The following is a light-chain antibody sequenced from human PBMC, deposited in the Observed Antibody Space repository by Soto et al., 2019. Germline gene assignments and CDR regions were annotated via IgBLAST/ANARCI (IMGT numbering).Light chain of an antibody. CDR2: GAS. Sequence: EIVLTQSPGTLSLSPGERATLSCRASQSVTSNNLAWYQQKPGQAPRLLIYGASNRATGIPDRFSGSGSGTDFTLTISRLEPEDFAVYYCQHYVSPPITVGQGTRLESK. CDR3: QHYVSPPIT. J-gene: IGKJ5*01. V-gene: IGKV3-20*01. CDR1: QSVTSNN.